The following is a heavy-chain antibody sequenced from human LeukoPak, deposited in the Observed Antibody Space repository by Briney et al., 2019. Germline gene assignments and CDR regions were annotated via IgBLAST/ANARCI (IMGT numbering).Heavy chain of an antibody. CDR1: GFTFSTYA. J-gene: IGHJ4*02. V-gene: IGHV3-23*01. CDR2: ISGSGGST. Sequence: GGSLRLSCAASGFTFSTYAMNWVRQASGKGLEWVSTISGSGGSTYYADSVKGRFTISRDNSKNTLYLQMNSLRAEDTAMYYCARPERPGIAAAGLLFWGQRTLVTVSS. CDR3: ARPERPGIAAAGLLF. D-gene: IGHD6-13*01.